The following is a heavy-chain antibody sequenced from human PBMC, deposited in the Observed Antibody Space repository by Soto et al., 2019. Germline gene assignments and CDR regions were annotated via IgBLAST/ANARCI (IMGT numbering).Heavy chain of an antibody. CDR2: INHSGNT. CDR1: GGSFSDYY. CDR3: PRLQWELLFDY. D-gene: IGHD1-26*01. Sequence: SETLSLTCAVYGGSFSDYYWSWIRQPPGKGLEWIGEINHSGNTNYSPSLKSRVTISVDTSKNQFSLKVSSVTAADTAVYYCPRLQWELLFDYWGQGTLVTVPQ. V-gene: IGHV4-34*01. J-gene: IGHJ4*02.